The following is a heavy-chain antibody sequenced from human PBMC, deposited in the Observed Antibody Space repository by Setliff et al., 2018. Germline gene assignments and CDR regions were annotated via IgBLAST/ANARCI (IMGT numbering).Heavy chain of an antibody. CDR1: GGFTSSFY. V-gene: IGHV4-59*12. D-gene: IGHD3-10*01. CDR3: AASRAYTGAVEEWFLPKTFDF. J-gene: IGHJ4*02. CDR2: VDHSGST. Sequence: PSETLSLTCTVSGGFTSSFYWSWIRQAPGKGLEWIGYVDHSGSTKYNPSLKSRVTLSIDTSKNQFSLKLSSVTAADAALYYCAASRAYTGAVEEWFLPKTFDFWGQGSQVTVSS.